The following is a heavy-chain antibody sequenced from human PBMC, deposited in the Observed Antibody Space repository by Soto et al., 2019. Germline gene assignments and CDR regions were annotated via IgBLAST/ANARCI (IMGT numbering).Heavy chain of an antibody. J-gene: IGHJ4*02. Sequence: GGSLRLSCAASGFTFSSYGMHWVRQAPGKGLEWVAVISYDGSNKYYADSVKGRFTISRDNSKNTLYLQMNSLRAEDTAVYYCAKDLWELPDYWGQGTLVTVSS. CDR2: ISYDGSNK. D-gene: IGHD1-26*01. CDR3: AKDLWELPDY. CDR1: GFTFSSYG. V-gene: IGHV3-30*18.